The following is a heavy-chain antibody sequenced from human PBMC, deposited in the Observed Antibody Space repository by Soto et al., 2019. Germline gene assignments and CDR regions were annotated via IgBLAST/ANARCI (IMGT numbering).Heavy chain of an antibody. Sequence: QVQLQESGPGLVKPSEPLSLTCTVSGGSISGSYWSWVRQPPGKGLEWIGYIHYSGSTNYNPSLKSRVTISVHTSKNHFSLKLSSVTAADTAMYYCARVIRDWFDPWCQETLVTVSS. CDR1: GGSISGSY. CDR2: IHYSGST. CDR3: ARVIRDWFDP. D-gene: IGHD3-16*02. J-gene: IGHJ5*02. V-gene: IGHV4-59*01.